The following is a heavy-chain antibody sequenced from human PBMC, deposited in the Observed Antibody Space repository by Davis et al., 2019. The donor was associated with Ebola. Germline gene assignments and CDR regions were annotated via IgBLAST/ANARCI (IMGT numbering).Heavy chain of an antibody. J-gene: IGHJ4*02. CDR2: INHSEST. D-gene: IGHD3-22*01. Sequence: MPSETLSLTCAVYGGSFSGYYWSWIRQPPGKGLEWIGEINHSESTNYNPSLKSRVTISVDKSKNQFSLKLSSVTAADTAVYYCARDQRTYYYDSCFDYWGQGTLVTVSS. CDR1: GGSFSGYY. V-gene: IGHV4-34*01. CDR3: ARDQRTYYYDSCFDY.